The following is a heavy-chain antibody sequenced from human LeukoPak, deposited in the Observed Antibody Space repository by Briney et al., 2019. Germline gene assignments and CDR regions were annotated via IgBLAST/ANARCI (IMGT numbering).Heavy chain of an antibody. CDR3: AKDVAAADYYYYGMDV. J-gene: IGHJ6*02. V-gene: IGHV3-23*01. CDR2: ISGSGGST. Sequence: PGGSLRLSCAASGFTFSSYAMSWVRQAPGKGLEWVSAISGSGGSTYYADSVKGRFTISRDNSKNTLYPQMNSLRAEDTAVYYCAKDVAAADYYYYGMDVWGQGTTVTVSS. D-gene: IGHD6-13*01. CDR1: GFTFSSYA.